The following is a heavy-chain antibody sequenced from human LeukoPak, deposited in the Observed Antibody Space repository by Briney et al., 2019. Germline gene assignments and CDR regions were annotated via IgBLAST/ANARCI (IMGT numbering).Heavy chain of an antibody. D-gene: IGHD2-15*01. CDR1: GYSFTSYW. CDR2: IYPGDSDT. Sequence: GESLKISCKGSGYSFTSYWIGWVRQMPGKGLEWMEIIYPGDSDTRYSPSFQGQVTISADKSISTAYLQWSSLKASDTAMYYCARGIGRTDFTPYWYFDLWGRGTLVTVSS. J-gene: IGHJ2*01. CDR3: ARGIGRTDFTPYWYFDL. V-gene: IGHV5-51*01.